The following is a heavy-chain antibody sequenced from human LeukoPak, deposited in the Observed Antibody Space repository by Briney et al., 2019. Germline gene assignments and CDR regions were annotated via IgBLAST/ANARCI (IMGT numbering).Heavy chain of an antibody. J-gene: IGHJ4*02. D-gene: IGHD4-23*01. CDR3: ARAPSGGSVFDY. Sequence: PSETLSLTCTASGGSISSYYWSWIRQPPGKGLEWIGYIYYSGSTNYNPSLKSRVTISVDTSKNQFSLKLSSVTAADTAVYYCARAPSGGSVFDYWGQGTLVTVSS. V-gene: IGHV4-59*01. CDR2: IYYSGST. CDR1: GGSISSYY.